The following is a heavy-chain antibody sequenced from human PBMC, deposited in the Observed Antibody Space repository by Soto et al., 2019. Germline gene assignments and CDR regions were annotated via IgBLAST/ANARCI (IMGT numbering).Heavy chain of an antibody. J-gene: IGHJ4*02. D-gene: IGHD3-16*01. CDR1: GFTFRSYV. Sequence: QQQQVESGGGVVQPGTSLRLSCVGSGFTFRSYVIHWVRQAPGKGLEWVALTSYDGSNNFYGDSVKGRFTISRDNSRNTVELQMDSLRLEDTALYYCARWGTTGGLDVWGQGTLVSVSS. CDR3: ARWGTTGGLDV. V-gene: IGHV3-33*05. CDR2: TSYDGSNN.